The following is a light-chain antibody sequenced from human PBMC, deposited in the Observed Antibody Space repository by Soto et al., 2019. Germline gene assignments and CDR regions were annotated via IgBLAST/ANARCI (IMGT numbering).Light chain of an antibody. J-gene: IGKJ4*01. CDR1: QSIVSY. CDR2: GAS. CDR3: QQSVTTTLT. V-gene: IGKV1-39*01. Sequence: QMTQFRSSLSASVRDRVTITCRASQSIVSYLNWYQQKPGKAPKFLIYGASSLHSGVPSRFSGSGSGTDFNLTINSLQPEDFVTYFCQQSVTTTLTFGGGTKVDI.